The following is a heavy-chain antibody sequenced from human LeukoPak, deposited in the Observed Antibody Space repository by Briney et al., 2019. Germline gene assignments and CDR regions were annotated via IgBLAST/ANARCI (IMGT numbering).Heavy chain of an antibody. V-gene: IGHV1-18*01. D-gene: IGHD6-13*01. CDR3: ARDRSSSDY. J-gene: IGHJ4*02. CDR2: ISAYNGKT. Sequence: ASVKVSCEASGYTFINYGISWVRQAPGQGLEWMGWISAYNGKTDYAQKFQGRVTVTTDTSTSTVYMELKSLRFDDTAVYYCARDRSSSDYWGQGTLITVSS. CDR1: GYTFINYG.